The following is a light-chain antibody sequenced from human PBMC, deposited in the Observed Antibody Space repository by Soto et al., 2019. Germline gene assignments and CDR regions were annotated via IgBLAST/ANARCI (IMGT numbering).Light chain of an antibody. J-gene: IGKJ5*01. Sequence: EILMTQSPATLSLSPGESATLSCRASQSVSSNLAWYQQKPGQAPKLLIYGASTRATGIPARFSGSGSGTEFTLTISSLQSEDFAVYYCQQYSNWPPITFGQGTRLEI. CDR1: QSVSSN. CDR2: GAS. V-gene: IGKV3-15*01. CDR3: QQYSNWPPIT.